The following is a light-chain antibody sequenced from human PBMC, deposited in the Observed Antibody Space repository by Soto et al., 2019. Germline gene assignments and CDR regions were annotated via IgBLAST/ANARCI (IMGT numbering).Light chain of an antibody. CDR1: QSISSSY. CDR3: QQYGSSPPYT. Sequence: EIGLTQSPGTLSLSPGERATLSCRASQSISSSYLAWYQQKPGQAPRLLIYGASSRATGIPDRFSGSGSGIDFTLTISRLEPEDSALYYCQQYGSSPPYTFGQGTKLEIK. V-gene: IGKV3-20*01. J-gene: IGKJ2*01. CDR2: GAS.